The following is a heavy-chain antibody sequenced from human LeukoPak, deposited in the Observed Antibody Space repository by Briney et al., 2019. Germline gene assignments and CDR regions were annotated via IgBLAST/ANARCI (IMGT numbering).Heavy chain of an antibody. CDR2: IRRDGDVI. CDR3: ARGQGGGTTFNY. D-gene: IGHD3-16*01. J-gene: IGHJ4*02. Sequence: PGGSLRLSCEASGFTFSSFGMHWVRQAPGKGLEWVAFIRRDGDVIYYADSVKGRFTISRDNSRNMVYLQLNSLRPEDTAVYYCARGQGGGTTFNYWGQGTLVTVSP. CDR1: GFTFSSFG. V-gene: IGHV3-30*02.